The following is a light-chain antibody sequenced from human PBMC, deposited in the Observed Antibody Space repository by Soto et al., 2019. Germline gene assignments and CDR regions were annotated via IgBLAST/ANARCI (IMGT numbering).Light chain of an antibody. J-gene: IGKJ5*01. CDR3: QHFGGTTFT. Sequence: EILFTQSPGTLSLSPCEVATLSCRASQSVSSSYIAWYQQRPGQTPSLLIYGASTRATGIPDRFSGSGSGTHFTLTITRLEPGDFAVYYCQHFGGTTFTFGQGTRLEIK. CDR2: GAS. CDR1: QSVSSSY. V-gene: IGKV3-20*01.